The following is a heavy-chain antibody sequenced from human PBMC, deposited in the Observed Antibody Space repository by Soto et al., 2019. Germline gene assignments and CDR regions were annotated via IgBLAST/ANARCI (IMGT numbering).Heavy chain of an antibody. V-gene: IGHV1-69*13. CDR3: AREDSSGLELDY. CDR2: IIPIFGTA. CDR1: GGTFSSYA. D-gene: IGHD3-22*01. J-gene: IGHJ4*02. Sequence: SVKVSCKASGGTFSSYAISWVRQAPGQGLEWMGGIIPIFGTANYAQKFQGRVTITADESTSTAYMELSSLRSEDTAVYYCAREDSSGLELDYWGQGTLVTVSS.